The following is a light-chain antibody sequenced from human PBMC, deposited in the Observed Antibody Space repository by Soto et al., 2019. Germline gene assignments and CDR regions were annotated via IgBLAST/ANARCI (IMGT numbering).Light chain of an antibody. CDR2: ATS. V-gene: IGKV1-39*01. J-gene: IGKJ2*01. CDR1: QDINKY. CDR3: QQSYSSPYT. Sequence: DIQMTQSPSSLSAAVGDSVTITCRASQDINKYLNWYHQTPGKAPKLLVFATSTLHNGVPSSFSGSRSGTDFSLTISSLLPEDFATYYCQQSYSSPYTFGQGTKLEIK.